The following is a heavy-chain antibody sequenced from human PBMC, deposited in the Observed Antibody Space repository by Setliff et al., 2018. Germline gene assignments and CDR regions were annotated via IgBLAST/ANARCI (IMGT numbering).Heavy chain of an antibody. V-gene: IGHV1-24*01. CDR3: AISLLGSPSHFDV. Sequence: PWPSVKVSCKVSGYTLTELSMHWVRQAPGKGLEWMGGFDPEDGETIYAQKFQGRVTMTEDTSTDTAYMELSSLRSEDTAVYYCAISLLGSPSHFDVWGQGTKVTVSS. J-gene: IGHJ3*01. CDR1: GYTLTELS. CDR2: FDPEDGET. D-gene: IGHD7-27*01.